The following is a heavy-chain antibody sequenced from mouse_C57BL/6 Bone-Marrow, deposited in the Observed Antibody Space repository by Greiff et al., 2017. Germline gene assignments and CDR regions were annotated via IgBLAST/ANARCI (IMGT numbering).Heavy chain of an antibody. CDR1: GYTFTSYG. D-gene: IGHD3-2*02. J-gene: IGHJ3*01. V-gene: IGHV1-81*01. CDR3: ATSSGYVRFAY. Sequence: LQESGAELARPGASVKLSCKASGYTFTSYGISWVKQRTGQGLEWIGEIYPRSGNTYYNEKFKGKATLTADKSSSTAYMELRSLTSEDSAVYFCATSSGYVRFAYWGQGTLVTVSA. CDR2: IYPRSGNT.